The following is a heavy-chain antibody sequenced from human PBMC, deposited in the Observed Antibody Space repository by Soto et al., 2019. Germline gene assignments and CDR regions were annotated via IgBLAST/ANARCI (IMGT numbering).Heavy chain of an antibody. V-gene: IGHV1-18*04. Sequence: QVQLVQSGAEVKKPGASVKVSCKASGYTFTSYGISWVRQAPGQGLEWMGWISAYNGNTNYAQKLRGRVTMTTDTSTSTAYMELRSLRSDDTAVYYCARESGYNWSGYYYGMDVWVQGTTVTVSS. CDR2: ISAYNGNT. CDR3: ARESGYNWSGYYYGMDV. J-gene: IGHJ6*02. D-gene: IGHD1-1*01. CDR1: GYTFTSYG.